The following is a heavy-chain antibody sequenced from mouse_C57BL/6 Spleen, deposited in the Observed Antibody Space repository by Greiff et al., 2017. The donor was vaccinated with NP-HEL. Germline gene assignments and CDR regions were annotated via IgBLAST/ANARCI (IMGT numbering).Heavy chain of an antibody. V-gene: IGHV14-4*01. CDR3: TTGYYGSSYGYFDV. Sequence: EVQLQQSGAELVRPGASVKLSCTASGFNIKDDYMHWVKQRPEQGLEWIGWIDPENGDTEYASKFQGKGTITADTSSNTAYLQLSSLTSEDTAVYYCTTGYYGSSYGYFDVWGTGTTVTVSS. J-gene: IGHJ1*03. D-gene: IGHD1-1*01. CDR2: IDPENGDT. CDR1: GFNIKDDY.